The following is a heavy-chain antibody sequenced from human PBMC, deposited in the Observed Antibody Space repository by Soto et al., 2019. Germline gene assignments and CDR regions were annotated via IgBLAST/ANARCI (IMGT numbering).Heavy chain of an antibody. J-gene: IGHJ4*02. D-gene: IGHD3-3*01. CDR2: IKQDGSEK. Sequence: GGSLRLSCAASGFTFSSYWMSWVRQAPGKGLEWVANIKQDGSEKYYVDSVKGRFTISRDNAKNSLYLQMNSLRAEDTAVYYCARDSLRFLEWLGYYFDYWGQGTLVTVSS. CDR1: GFTFSSYW. V-gene: IGHV3-7*05. CDR3: ARDSLRFLEWLGYYFDY.